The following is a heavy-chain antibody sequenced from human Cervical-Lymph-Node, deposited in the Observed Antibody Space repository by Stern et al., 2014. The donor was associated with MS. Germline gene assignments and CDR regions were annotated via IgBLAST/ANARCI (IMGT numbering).Heavy chain of an antibody. CDR2: SSSGGSYI. D-gene: IGHD4-23*01. J-gene: IGHJ4*02. V-gene: IGHV3-21*01. Sequence: EVQLEESGGGLVQPGGSLRLSCAASGFTFSSYSMNWVRQAPGKGLEWVASSSSGGSYIYYADSLKGRFTISRDNAKNSLYLQMNSLRAEDTAVYYCARGRGGNYRYYFDYWGQGTLVTVSS. CDR1: GFTFSSYS. CDR3: ARGRGGNYRYYFDY.